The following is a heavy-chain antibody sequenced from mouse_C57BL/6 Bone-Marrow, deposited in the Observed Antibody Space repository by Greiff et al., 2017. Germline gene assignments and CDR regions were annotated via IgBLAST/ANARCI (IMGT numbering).Heavy chain of an antibody. Sequence: EVKLVESGGGLVKPGGSLKLSCAASGFTFSSYAMSWVRQTPEKRLEWVATISDGGSYTYYPDNVKGRFTITRDNTTNNLYLQMSPLKSEDTAMYYCARDLDLVYAMDYWGQGTSVTVSS. CDR1: GFTFSSYA. CDR2: ISDGGSYT. V-gene: IGHV5-4*01. J-gene: IGHJ4*01. CDR3: ARDLDLVYAMDY.